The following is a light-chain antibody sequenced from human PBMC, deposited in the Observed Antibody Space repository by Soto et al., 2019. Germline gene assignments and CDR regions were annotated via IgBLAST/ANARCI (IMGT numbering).Light chain of an antibody. CDR1: SSDVGGYSY. J-gene: IGLJ1*01. V-gene: IGLV2-11*01. CDR2: DVT. CDR3: CSYTGSYSYV. Sequence: QSALTQPHSVSGSPGQSVTISCTGTSSDVGGYSYVSWYQQHPGKAPELIIYDVTERPSGVPDRFSGSKSGNTASLTISGLQAEDEADYYCCSYTGSYSYVFGIGTKLTV.